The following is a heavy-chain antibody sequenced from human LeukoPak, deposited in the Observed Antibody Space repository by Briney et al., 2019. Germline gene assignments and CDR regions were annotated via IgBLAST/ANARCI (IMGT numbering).Heavy chain of an antibody. D-gene: IGHD6-19*01. J-gene: IGHJ4*02. V-gene: IGHV3-53*01. Sequence: PGGSLRLSCAVSGFTVSTNYMSWVRQAPGKGLEWVSVIYSGGSTYYADSVKGRFTISRDNSKNTLYLQMNSLRAEDTAVYYCARDSSGWFDYWGQGTLVTVSS. CDR3: ARDSSGWFDY. CDR1: GFTVSTNY. CDR2: IYSGGST.